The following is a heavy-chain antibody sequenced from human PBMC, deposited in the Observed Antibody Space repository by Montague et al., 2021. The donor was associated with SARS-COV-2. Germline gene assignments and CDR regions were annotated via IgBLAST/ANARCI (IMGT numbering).Heavy chain of an antibody. CDR1: GGSFSGYY. Sequence: SETLSLTCAVYGGSFSGYYWSWIRQPPGKGLEWIGEINHSGSTNYNPSLKSRVTISVDTSKNQFSLKLNSVTAADTAVYYCARANGYYFDYWGQGTLVTVSS. J-gene: IGHJ4*02. V-gene: IGHV4-34*01. CDR2: INHSGST. CDR3: ARANGYYFDY. D-gene: IGHD2-8*01.